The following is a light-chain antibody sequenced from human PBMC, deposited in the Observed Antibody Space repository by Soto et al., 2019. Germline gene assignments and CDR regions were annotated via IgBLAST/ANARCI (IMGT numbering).Light chain of an antibody. V-gene: IGKV2D-30*01. CDR3: QHYNSYSEA. J-gene: IGKJ1*01. Sequence: DVVITQSPLSLPVTLGQPASISCSSSQSLVYSDGNTYLNWFQQRPGQSPRRLIYKASTLKSGVPSRFSGSGSGTEFTLTISSLQPDDFATYYCQHYNSYSEAFGQGTKV. CDR2: KAS. CDR1: QSLVYSDGNTY.